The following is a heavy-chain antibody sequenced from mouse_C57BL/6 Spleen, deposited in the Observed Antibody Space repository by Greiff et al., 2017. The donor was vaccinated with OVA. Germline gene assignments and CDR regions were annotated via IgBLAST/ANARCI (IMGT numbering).Heavy chain of an antibody. CDR1: GFTFSDYG. CDR2: ISSGSSTI. J-gene: IGHJ4*01. CDR3: ARFSYYSAKAY. V-gene: IGHV5-17*01. Sequence: EVQGVESGGGLVKPGGSLKLSCAASGFTFSDYGMHWVRQAPEKGLEWVAYISSGSSTIYYADTVKGRSTLSIDNAKNTLFLQMSSLRYEDTAMYYCARFSYYSAKAYWGQGTSVTVSS.